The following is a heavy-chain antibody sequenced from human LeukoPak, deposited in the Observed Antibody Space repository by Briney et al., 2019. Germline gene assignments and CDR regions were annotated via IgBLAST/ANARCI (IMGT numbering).Heavy chain of an antibody. CDR2: IWYDGSNK. D-gene: IGHD6-19*01. V-gene: IGHV3-33*01. CDR3: ARVLAVAGNPYYYGMGV. J-gene: IGHJ6*04. CDR1: GFTFSSYG. Sequence: GSLRLSCAASGFTFSSYGMHWVRQAPGKGLEWVAVIWYDGSNKYYADSVKGRFTISRDNSKNTLYLQMNSLRAEDTAVYYCARVLAVAGNPYYYGMGVWGKGTAVTVSS.